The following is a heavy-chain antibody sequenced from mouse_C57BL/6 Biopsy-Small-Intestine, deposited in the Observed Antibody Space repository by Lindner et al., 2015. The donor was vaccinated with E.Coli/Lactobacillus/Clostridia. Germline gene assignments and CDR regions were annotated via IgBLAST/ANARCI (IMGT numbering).Heavy chain of an antibody. CDR1: GFNIKDDY. CDR3: ARSTTMITAWLAY. V-gene: IGHV14-3*01. Sequence: VQLQESGAELVRPGASVKLSCTASGFNIKDDYMHWVKQRPEQGLEWIGRIDPASGNTKYAPKFQDKATITADTSSNTAYLQLSSLTSEDTAVYYCARSTTMITAWLAYWGQGTLVTVSA. D-gene: IGHD2-4*01. J-gene: IGHJ3*01. CDR2: IDPASGNT.